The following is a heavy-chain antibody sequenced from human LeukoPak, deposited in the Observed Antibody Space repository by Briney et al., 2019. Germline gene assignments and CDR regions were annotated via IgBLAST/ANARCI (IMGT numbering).Heavy chain of an antibody. CDR1: GFTFSSYS. V-gene: IGHV3-48*04. Sequence: GGSLRLSCAASGFTFSSYSMNWVRQAPGKGLEWVSYISSSSSTIYYADSVKGRFTISRDNAKNSLYLQMNSLRAEDTAVYYCARDRWNVLLWFGELFDWGQGTLVTVSS. J-gene: IGHJ4*02. D-gene: IGHD3-10*01. CDR2: ISSSSSTI. CDR3: ARDRWNVLLWFGELFD.